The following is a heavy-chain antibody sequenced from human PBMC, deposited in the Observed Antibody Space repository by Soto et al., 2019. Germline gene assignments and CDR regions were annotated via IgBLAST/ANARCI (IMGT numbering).Heavy chain of an antibody. D-gene: IGHD7-27*01. CDR3: ASELGTSVY. V-gene: IGHV3-48*01. CDR1: GFTFSSYS. J-gene: IGHJ4*02. CDR2: ISSSSSTI. Sequence: EVQLVESGGGLVQPGGSLRLSCAASGFTFSSYSMNWVRQAPGKGLEWVSYISSSSSTIYYADSVKGRFTISRDNAKNSLYLPMNSLRAEDTAVYYCASELGTSVYWGQGTLVTVSS.